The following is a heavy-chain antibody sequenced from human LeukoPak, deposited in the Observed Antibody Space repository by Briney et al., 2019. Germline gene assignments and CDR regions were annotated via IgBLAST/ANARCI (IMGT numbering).Heavy chain of an antibody. Sequence: AGGSLGLSCAASGFTFSSYWMSWVRQAPGKGLEWVANIKQDGSEKYYVDSVKGRFTISRDNAKNSLYLQMNSLRAEDTAVYYCARDRSTPRGYSGYFDYWGQGTLVTVSS. V-gene: IGHV3-7*03. D-gene: IGHD5-12*01. J-gene: IGHJ4*02. CDR1: GFTFSSYW. CDR2: IKQDGSEK. CDR3: ARDRSTPRGYSGYFDY.